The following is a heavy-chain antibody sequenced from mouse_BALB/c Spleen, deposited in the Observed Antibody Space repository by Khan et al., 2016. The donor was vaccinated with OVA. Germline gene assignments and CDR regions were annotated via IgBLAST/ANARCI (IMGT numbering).Heavy chain of an antibody. CDR1: GDSITSGF. V-gene: IGHV3-8*02. CDR2: ISSSGAT. D-gene: IGHD2-14*01. CDR3: ARWAYRYDRYFDV. J-gene: IGHJ1*01. Sequence: EVELVESGPSLVKPSQTLSLTCSVAGDSITSGFWNWIRKFPGNKLEYMGYISSSGATYYSPSLKSRISITRDTSNNQYYLQLNSVTTEDTATDYCARWAYRYDRYFDVWGAGTTVTVSS.